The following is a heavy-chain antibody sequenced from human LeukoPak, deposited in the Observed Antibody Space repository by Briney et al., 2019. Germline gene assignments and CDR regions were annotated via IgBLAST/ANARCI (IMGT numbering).Heavy chain of an antibody. V-gene: IGHV1-8*01. J-gene: IGHJ4*02. CDR1: GYTFTSYD. Sequence: ASVKVSCKASGYTFTSYDINWVRQATGQGLEWMGWMNPNSGNTGYAQKFQGRVTMTRNTSISTAYMELSSLRSEDTAVYYCARGNKQGPTYIWGSYRYLFDYWAREPWSPSPQ. CDR3: ARGNKQGPTYIWGSYRYLFDY. D-gene: IGHD3-16*02. CDR2: MNPNSGNT.